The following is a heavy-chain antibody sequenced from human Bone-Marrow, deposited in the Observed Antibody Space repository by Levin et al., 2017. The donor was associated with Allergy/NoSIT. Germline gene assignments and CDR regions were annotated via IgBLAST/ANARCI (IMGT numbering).Heavy chain of an antibody. Sequence: ASVKVSCETSGYTFTAYYIHWMRQAPGQGLEGMGWINLNNGGTNYAQKFQGRVTMTRDTSITTAYMELSSLNSDDTAVYYCAGSRRLEDLDVWGQGTTVIVSS. CDR1: GYTFTAYY. V-gene: IGHV1-2*02. CDR3: AGSRRLEDLDV. J-gene: IGHJ6*02. D-gene: IGHD3-3*01. CDR2: INLNNGGT.